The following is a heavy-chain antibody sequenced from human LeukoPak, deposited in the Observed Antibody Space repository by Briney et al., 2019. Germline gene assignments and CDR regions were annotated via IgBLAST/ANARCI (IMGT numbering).Heavy chain of an antibody. V-gene: IGHV3-23*01. CDR3: AKGRKWELPLDY. Sequence: GGALRLSCAASGFTFSDYAMSWVRHAPAKGLEWVSAISGSGSRTYYADAVKGRFTISRDNSKNTLSLQMNSLRVEDTALYYCAKGRKWELPLDYWGQGTLVTVSS. CDR1: GFTFSDYA. CDR2: ISGSGSRT. J-gene: IGHJ4*02. D-gene: IGHD1-26*01.